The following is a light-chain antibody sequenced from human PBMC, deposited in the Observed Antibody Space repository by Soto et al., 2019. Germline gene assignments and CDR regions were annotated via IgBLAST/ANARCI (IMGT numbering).Light chain of an antibody. CDR3: QQYNSYSPTWT. Sequence: IQLTQSPSSLSASVGDRFTITRRAIQDIITYLVWYQQKPGKAPKNLIFAASTLQSGVPSRFSGSGSGTDFTLTISSLQPEDFATYYCQQYNSYSPTWTFGQGTKVDIK. J-gene: IGKJ1*01. CDR1: QDIITY. V-gene: IGKV1-9*01. CDR2: AAS.